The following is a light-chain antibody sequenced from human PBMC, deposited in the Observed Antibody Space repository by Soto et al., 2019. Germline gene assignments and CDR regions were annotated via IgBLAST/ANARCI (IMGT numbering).Light chain of an antibody. J-gene: IGKJ5*01. CDR2: AAS. Sequence: DIQMTQSPSSLSASVGDRVTITCRASQSISSYLNWYQQKPGKAPKLLIYAASSLQSGVQSRFSGSGSGTDFTLTIRCLQSEDFATYYCKQYYSYPLTFGQGTRLEIK. CDR3: KQYYSYPLT. CDR1: QSISSY. V-gene: IGKV1-39*01.